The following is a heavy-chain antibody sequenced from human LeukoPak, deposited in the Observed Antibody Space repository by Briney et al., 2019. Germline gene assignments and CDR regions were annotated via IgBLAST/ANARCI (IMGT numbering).Heavy chain of an antibody. Sequence: GGSLRLSCAASGVTFSSSWMSWVRQAPGKGPEWVAHIRQDGSQKYYVDSVKGRFTISRDNAKNSMYLQMNSLRAEDTAVYYCAREARISIFGVVFDPWGQGTLVTVSS. J-gene: IGHJ5*02. CDR3: AREARISIFGVVFDP. CDR2: IRQDGSQK. CDR1: GVTFSSSW. V-gene: IGHV3-7*01. D-gene: IGHD3-3*01.